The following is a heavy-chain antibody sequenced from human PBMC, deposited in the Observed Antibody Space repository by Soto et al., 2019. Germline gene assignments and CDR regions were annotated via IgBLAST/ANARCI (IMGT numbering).Heavy chain of an antibody. Sequence: QVQLVESGGGVVQPGRSLRLSCAASGFTFSSYGMHWVRQAPGKGLEWVAVIWYDGSNKYYADSVKGRFTISRDNSKNTLYLQMNSLRAEDTAVYYCARGVQPVYFDYWGQGTLVAVSS. V-gene: IGHV3-33*01. CDR3: ARGVQPVYFDY. J-gene: IGHJ4*02. CDR1: GFTFSSYG. D-gene: IGHD6-13*01. CDR2: IWYDGSNK.